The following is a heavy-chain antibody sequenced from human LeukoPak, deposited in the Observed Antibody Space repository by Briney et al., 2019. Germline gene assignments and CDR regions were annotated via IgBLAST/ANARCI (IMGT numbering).Heavy chain of an antibody. J-gene: IGHJ4*02. CDR1: GFTFSSYW. D-gene: IGHD5-12*01. CDR3: ARGGYSGYDYQDNDY. Sequence: PGGSLRLSCAASGFTFSSYWMNWVRQAPGKGLEWVSSISSSSSYIYYADSVKGRFTISRDNAKNSLYLQMNSLRAEDTAVYYCARGGYSGYDYQDNDYWGQGTLVTVSS. V-gene: IGHV3-21*01. CDR2: ISSSSSYI.